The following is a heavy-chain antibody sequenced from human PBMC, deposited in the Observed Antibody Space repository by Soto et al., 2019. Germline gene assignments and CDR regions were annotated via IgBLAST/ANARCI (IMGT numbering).Heavy chain of an antibody. D-gene: IGHD3-10*01. J-gene: IGHJ6*02. V-gene: IGHV4-59*01. CDR2: IYYSGST. CDR3: AGISGNHYGKDV. Sequence: SETLSLTCTVSGGCISNYYWSWIRQPPGKGLEWIGYIYYSGSTSYNPSLKSRVTISLDTSKNQFSLKLSSVTAADTAVYYCAGISGNHYGKDVWGQGTTVTVSS. CDR1: GGCISNYY.